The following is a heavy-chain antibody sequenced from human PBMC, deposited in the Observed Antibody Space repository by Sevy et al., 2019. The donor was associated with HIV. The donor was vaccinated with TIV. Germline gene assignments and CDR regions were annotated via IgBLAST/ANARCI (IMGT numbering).Heavy chain of an antibody. CDR2: INYSRST. CDR3: ARGGTSLLAP. CDR1: GGSGGSIRDYY. D-gene: IGHD2-15*01. Sequence: SETLSLTCSVSGGSGGSIRDYYWSWIRQPPGKGLEWIGYINYSRSTKFNPSLKSRVTISVDTSKNQFSLKLTSVTAADTAVYYCARGGTSLLAPWGQGTLVTVSS. V-gene: IGHV4-59*01. J-gene: IGHJ5*02.